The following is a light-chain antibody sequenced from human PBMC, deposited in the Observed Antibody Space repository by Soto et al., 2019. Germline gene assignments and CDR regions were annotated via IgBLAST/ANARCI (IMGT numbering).Light chain of an antibody. V-gene: IGKV1-5*03. CDR3: QQYNHYSSYT. CDR2: KTS. CDR1: QSISNW. J-gene: IGKJ2*01. Sequence: DIQMTQSPSTLSASVGDRVTITCRASQSISNWLAWYQQKPGRAPKLLIYKTSNLQSGVPSRFSGSGSGTEFTLTISSLQPDDGATYYCQQYNHYSSYTFGRGTKLEIK.